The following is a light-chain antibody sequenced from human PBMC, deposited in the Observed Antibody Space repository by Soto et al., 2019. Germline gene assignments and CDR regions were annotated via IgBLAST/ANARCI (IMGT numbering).Light chain of an antibody. J-gene: IGKJ5*01. Sequence: EIVLTQSPGTLSLSPGERATLSCRASQSVSSSYLAWYQQKPGQAPRLLIYGASTRAAGIPARFSGSGSGTDLTLTISRLGPEDFAVYYCQQYGSSPPITFGQGTRMAIK. V-gene: IGKV3-20*01. CDR1: QSVSSSY. CDR3: QQYGSSPPIT. CDR2: GAS.